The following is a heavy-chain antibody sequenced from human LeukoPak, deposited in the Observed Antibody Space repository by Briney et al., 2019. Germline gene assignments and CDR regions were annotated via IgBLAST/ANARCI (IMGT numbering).Heavy chain of an antibody. Sequence: ASVKVSCKASGYTFTSYYMHWVRQAPGQGLEWMGIINPSGGSTSYAQKFQERVTITRDLSTGTAYMEVSSLRSEDTAVYYCAAATGAPAGSYAFDIWGQGTMVTVSS. D-gene: IGHD1-14*01. CDR3: AAATGAPAGSYAFDI. CDR2: INPSGGST. V-gene: IGHV1-46*01. J-gene: IGHJ3*02. CDR1: GYTFTSYY.